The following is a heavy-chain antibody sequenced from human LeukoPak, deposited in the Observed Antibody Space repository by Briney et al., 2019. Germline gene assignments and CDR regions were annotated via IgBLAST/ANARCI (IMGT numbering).Heavy chain of an antibody. CDR3: ATMGAFDY. V-gene: IGHV3-48*03. J-gene: IGHJ4*02. Sequence: GGSLRLSCAASGFTFSSYEMNWVRQAPGTGLEWVSYIGSSDSTIYYADSVKGRFTISRDNAKNSLYLQMNSLRADDTAVYYCATMGAFDYWGQGTQVTVSS. CDR1: GFTFSSYE. CDR2: IGSSDSTI. D-gene: IGHD1-26*01.